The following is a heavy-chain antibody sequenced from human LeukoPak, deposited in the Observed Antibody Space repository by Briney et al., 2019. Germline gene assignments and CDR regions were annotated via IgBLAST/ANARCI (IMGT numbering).Heavy chain of an antibody. CDR1: GRSFSDYY. D-gene: IGHD5-18*01. CDR3: ARGGYTYGYGY. V-gene: IGHV4-34*01. CDR2: INHSGST. J-gene: IGHJ4*02. Sequence: SDTLSLTCAVYGRSFSDYYWSWIRRPPGKGLEWIGEINHSGSTNYNPSLKSRVTMSVDTSKNQFSLKLSSVTAADTAVYYCARGGYTYGYGYWGQGTLVTVSS.